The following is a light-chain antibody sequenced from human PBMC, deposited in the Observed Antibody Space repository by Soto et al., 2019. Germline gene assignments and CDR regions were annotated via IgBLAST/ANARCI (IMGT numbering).Light chain of an antibody. J-gene: IGKJ5*01. CDR2: AVS. V-gene: IGKV1-17*01. CDR3: QQYDNLPPL. Sequence: DIQITQSPSSLSSSVFERFTITCRASQGIRNDFDWYQQKPGKAPKRLIYAVSYLQSGVPSRFSGSGSGTAFTFTFNSLQPQDIGTYYCQQYDNLPPLFGQGTRLEIK. CDR1: QGIRND.